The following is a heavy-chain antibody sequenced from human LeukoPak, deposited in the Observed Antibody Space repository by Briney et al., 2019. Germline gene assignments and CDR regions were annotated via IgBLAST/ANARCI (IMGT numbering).Heavy chain of an antibody. V-gene: IGHV1-18*01. CDR2: ISAYNGQT. Sequence: GASVKVSCKASGYTFTTYGFSWVRQAPGQGLEWMGWISAYNGQTNYAQKVQGRVTMTTETSTKTAYMELRSLGSDDTAVYYCARGSSSGDLSGLIDYWGQGTLVPVSS. CDR1: GYTFTTYG. D-gene: IGHD6-6*01. J-gene: IGHJ4*02. CDR3: ARGSSSGDLSGLIDY.